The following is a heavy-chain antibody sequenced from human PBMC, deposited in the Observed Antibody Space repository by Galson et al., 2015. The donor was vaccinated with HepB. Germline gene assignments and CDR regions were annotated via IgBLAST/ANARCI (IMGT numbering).Heavy chain of an antibody. CDR1: GFTFSNYA. Sequence: SLRLSCAASGFTFSNYAMHWVRQAPGKGLEYVSVVSSNGKRTFYADFVKGRFTISRDNSKNAVYPEMSSLRTEDTAVYYCVKDVEDGGELEYWGQGTLVTVSP. V-gene: IGHV3-64D*06. CDR2: VSSNGKRT. CDR3: VKDVEDGGELEY. J-gene: IGHJ4*02. D-gene: IGHD2-15*01.